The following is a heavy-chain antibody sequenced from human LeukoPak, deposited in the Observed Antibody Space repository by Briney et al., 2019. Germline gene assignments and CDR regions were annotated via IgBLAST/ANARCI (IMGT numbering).Heavy chain of an antibody. D-gene: IGHD5-18*01. CDR1: GFTFSSYG. J-gene: IGHJ4*02. V-gene: IGHV3-30*03. CDR3: AREGRSGYSYGPPDFDY. Sequence: PGRSLRLSCAASGFTFSSYGMHWVRQAPGKGLEWVAVISYDGSNKYYADSVKGRFTISRDNSKNTLYLQMNSLRAEDTAVYYCAREGRSGYSYGPPDFDYWGQGTLVTVSS. CDR2: ISYDGSNK.